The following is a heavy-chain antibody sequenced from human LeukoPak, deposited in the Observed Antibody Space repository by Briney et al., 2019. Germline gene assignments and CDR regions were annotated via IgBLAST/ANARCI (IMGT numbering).Heavy chain of an antibody. CDR2: ITATGSRT. D-gene: IGHD3-10*01. CDR3: ARGGGSGSSTLYYFDY. V-gene: IGHV3-23*01. Sequence: GGSLRLSCTASGLTFGSYTMSWVRQAPGKGLEWVSGITATGSRTYYADSVKGRFTISRDNAKNSLYLQMNSLRAEDTAVYYCARGGGSGSSTLYYFDYWGQGTLVTVSS. CDR1: GLTFGSYT. J-gene: IGHJ4*02.